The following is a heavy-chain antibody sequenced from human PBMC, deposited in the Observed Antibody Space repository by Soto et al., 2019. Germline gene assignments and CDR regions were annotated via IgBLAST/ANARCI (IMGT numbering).Heavy chain of an antibody. D-gene: IGHD4-17*01. CDR3: AREGHGHPVYYYYMDV. CDR1: GFTFSSYG. J-gene: IGHJ6*03. Sequence: GGSLRLSCAASGFTFSSYGMHWVRQAPGKGLEWVAVIWYDGSNKYYADSVKGRFTISRDNSKNTLYLQMNSLRAEDTAVYYCAREGHGHPVYYYYMDVWGKGTTVTVSS. V-gene: IGHV3-33*01. CDR2: IWYDGSNK.